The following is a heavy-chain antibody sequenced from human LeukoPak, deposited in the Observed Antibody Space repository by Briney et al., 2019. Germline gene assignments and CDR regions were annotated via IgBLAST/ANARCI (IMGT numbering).Heavy chain of an antibody. J-gene: IGHJ3*01. V-gene: IGHV6-1*01. D-gene: IGHD3-16*02. Sequence: PSQTLSLTCAVSGDSVSSIDATWNWIRQSPSRGLEWLGRTYYRSKWSSDYAVSVKSRITISPDASKNQFSLQLNSATPEDTAIYYCTRVSFRAFDFWGRGTTVTVSS. CDR1: GDSVSSIDAT. CDR2: TYYRSKWSS. CDR3: TRVSFRAFDF.